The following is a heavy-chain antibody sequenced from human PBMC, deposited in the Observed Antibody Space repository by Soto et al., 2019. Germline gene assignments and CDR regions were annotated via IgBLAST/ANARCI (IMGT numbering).Heavy chain of an antibody. V-gene: IGHV3-9*01. CDR1: GFTFDDYA. J-gene: IGHJ6*03. CDR3: AKDTNKRNCSSTSCSSYYYYYSMDV. Sequence: EVQLVESGGGLVQPGRSLRLSCAASGFTFDDYAMHWVRQAPGKGLEGVSGISWSSGSIGYAGSVKGRFTISRDNAKNSLYLQMNSLRAEDTALYYCAKDTNKRNCSSTSCSSYYYYYSMDVWGKGTTVTVSS. D-gene: IGHD2-2*01. CDR2: ISWSSGSI.